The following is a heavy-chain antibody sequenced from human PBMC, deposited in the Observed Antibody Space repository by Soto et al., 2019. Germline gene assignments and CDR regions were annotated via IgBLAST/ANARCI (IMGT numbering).Heavy chain of an antibody. CDR2: ISPYNGKT. CDR1: GYSFTTYX. J-gene: IGHJ4*02. CDR3: ASPYDSSQSPRFDY. D-gene: IGHD3-22*01. V-gene: IGHV1-18*01. Sequence: VKVSCKASGYSFTTYXIFWVRQAPGQGLEWMGWISPYNGKTNYAQNLQGRVSMTTDTSTTTAYMELRSLRSDDTAVYYCASPYDSSQSPRFDYWGQGTLVTVSS.